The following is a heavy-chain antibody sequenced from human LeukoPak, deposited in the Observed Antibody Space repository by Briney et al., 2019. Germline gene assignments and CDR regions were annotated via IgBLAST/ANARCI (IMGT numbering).Heavy chain of an antibody. J-gene: IGHJ4*02. CDR2: IYYSGST. V-gene: IGHV4-39*07. Sequence: KSSETLSLTCTVSGGSVGSGSYYWAWIRQPPGKGLEWIGRIYYSGSTDYNPSLKSRVTISLDTSKNQFSLELNSVTAADTAVYYCATYCTRASCSLKTGAFDYWGQGTLVTVSS. CDR3: ATYCTRASCSLKTGAFDY. D-gene: IGHD2-8*02. CDR1: GGSVGSGSYY.